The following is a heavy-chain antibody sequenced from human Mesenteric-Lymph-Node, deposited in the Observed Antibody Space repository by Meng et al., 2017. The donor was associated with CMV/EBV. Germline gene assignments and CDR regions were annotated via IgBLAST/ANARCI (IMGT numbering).Heavy chain of an antibody. CDR2: ISYDGNKK. CDR3: TTPLRGIFLTVDV. D-gene: IGHD3-16*01. J-gene: IGHJ6*02. CDR1: GFIFSDYA. V-gene: IGHV3-30*04. Sequence: GGSLRLSCAASGFIFSDYAVHWVRQAPGKGLEWVAVISYDGNKKFFVDSVKGRFTISRDNSENTMYLQMNSLKTEDTAVYYCTTPLRGIFLTVDVWGQGTTVTVSS.